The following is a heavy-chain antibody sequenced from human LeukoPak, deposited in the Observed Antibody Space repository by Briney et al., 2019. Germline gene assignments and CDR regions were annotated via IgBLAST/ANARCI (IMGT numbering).Heavy chain of an antibody. CDR1: GFSLSTSGMC. CDR2: IDWDDDK. V-gene: IGHV2-70*01. D-gene: IGHD3-10*01. CDR3: ARIPYGSGSYDY. Sequence: RESGPALLKPTQTLTLTCTFSGFSLSTSGMCVSWIRHPPGKALEWLALIDWDDDKYYSTSLKTRLTIPKDTSKNQVVLTMTNMDPVDTATYYCARIPYGSGSYDYWGQGTLVTVSS. J-gene: IGHJ4*02.